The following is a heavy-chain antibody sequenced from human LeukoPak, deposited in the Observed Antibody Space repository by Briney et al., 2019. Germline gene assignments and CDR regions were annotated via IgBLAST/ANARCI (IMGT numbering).Heavy chain of an antibody. V-gene: IGHV3-66*01. CDR3: AKSPGSYSYYSYMDV. CDR1: GFTVSSNY. J-gene: IGHJ6*02. D-gene: IGHD1-26*01. CDR2: IYSGGTT. Sequence: QAGGSLRLSCAASGFTVSSNYMSWVRQAPGKGLEWVSVIYSGGTTYYANSVKGRFTISRDNSKNTLYLQMNTLRAEDTAVYYCAKSPGSYSYYSYMDVWGQGTTVTVSS.